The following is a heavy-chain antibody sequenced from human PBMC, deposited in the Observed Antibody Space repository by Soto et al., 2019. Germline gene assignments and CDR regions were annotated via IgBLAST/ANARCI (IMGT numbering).Heavy chain of an antibody. CDR1: GFTFSGSA. CDR2: IRSKTNNYAT. V-gene: IGHV3-73*02. CDR3: TDGKPN. J-gene: IGHJ4*02. Sequence: EVQLVESGGGLVQPGGSLKLSCAASGFTFSGSAMHWVRQASGKGLEWVGRIRSKTNNYATAYAASVKGRFTVSRDDSKNTAYLQMNSLTSEDTAVYYCTDGKPNWGQGTLVTVSS.